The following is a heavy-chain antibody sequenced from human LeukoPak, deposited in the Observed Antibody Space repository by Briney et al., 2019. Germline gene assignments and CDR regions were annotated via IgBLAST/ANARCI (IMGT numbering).Heavy chain of an antibody. CDR2: INWNGNT. J-gene: IGHJ4*02. D-gene: IGHD4-17*01. CDR1: GFNFDDYG. CDR3: ARHDYGDQY. Sequence: RPGGSLRLSCAASGFNFDDYGMSRVRQAPGKGLEWVSGINWNGNTYYADSVKGRFTISRDNAKNSLYLQMNSLRAEDTALYYCARHDYGDQYWGQGTLVTVSS. V-gene: IGHV3-20*04.